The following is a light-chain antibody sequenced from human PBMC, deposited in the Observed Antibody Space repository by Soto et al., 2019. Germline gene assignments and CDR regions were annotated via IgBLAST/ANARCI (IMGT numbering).Light chain of an antibody. J-gene: IGKJ1*01. CDR3: HQRQSWPRT. CDR1: QSMGSN. V-gene: IGKV3-11*01. Sequence: EIVMTESRATMSVSPRERATLSCRASQSMGSNVAWYQQRPGQAPRLLIHDASERATGIPARFSGSGSGTDFTLTISDVETEDFAVYYCHQRQSWPRTFGQGTKVDIK. CDR2: DAS.